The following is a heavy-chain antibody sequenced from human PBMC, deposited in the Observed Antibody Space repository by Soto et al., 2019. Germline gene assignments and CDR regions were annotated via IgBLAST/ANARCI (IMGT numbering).Heavy chain of an antibody. CDR2: ISGGSSLI. J-gene: IGHJ4*02. V-gene: IGHV3-48*01. Sequence: EVQLVESGGGLVQPGGSLRLSCAASGFTFSSYSMSWVRQTPGKGLEWVSHISGGSSLICYADSVKGRFTISRDNAENSLYLQMNSLRAEDTAVYYCATRSRGYSGYVKYWGQGTVVTVSS. CDR1: GFTFSSYS. D-gene: IGHD5-12*01. CDR3: ATRSRGYSGYVKY.